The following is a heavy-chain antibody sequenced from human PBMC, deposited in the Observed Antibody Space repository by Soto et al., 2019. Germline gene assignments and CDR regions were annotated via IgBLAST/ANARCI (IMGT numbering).Heavy chain of an antibody. J-gene: IGHJ4*02. CDR2: IYYSGST. Sequence: TSETLSLTCTVSGGSISSYYWSWIRQPPGKGLEWIGYIYYSGSTYYNPSLKSRVTISVDTSKNQFSLKLSSVTAADTAVYYCARDRAAREFWSGQTYWGQGTLVTVLL. CDR3: ARDRAAREFWSGQTY. CDR1: GGSISSYY. V-gene: IGHV4-59*12. D-gene: IGHD3-3*01.